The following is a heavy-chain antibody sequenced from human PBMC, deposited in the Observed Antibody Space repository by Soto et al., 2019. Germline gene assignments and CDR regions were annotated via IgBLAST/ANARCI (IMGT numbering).Heavy chain of an antibody. Sequence: PGGTLRRSCAASGLTFSRYGMNWVRQAPGKGLEWVAGISYDGSNKYYADSVKGRFTISRDNSKNTLYLQMNSPRAEDTAVYYCAKGGQQDYWGQGTLVTVSS. CDR3: AKGGQQDY. V-gene: IGHV3-30*18. CDR1: GLTFSRYG. D-gene: IGHD6-13*01. J-gene: IGHJ4*02. CDR2: ISYDGSNK.